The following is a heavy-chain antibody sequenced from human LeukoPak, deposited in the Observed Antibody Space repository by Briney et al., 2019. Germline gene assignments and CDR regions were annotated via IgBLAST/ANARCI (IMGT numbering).Heavy chain of an antibody. CDR3: ARDHNWVVDY. D-gene: IGHD1-1*01. Sequence: GASVKVSCKASGYTFTSYGIRWVRQAPGQGLEWMGWISTYNGDTNYAQNLQGRVTMTTDTSTSTAYMALRSLRSDDTAVYYCARDHNWVVDYWGQGTLVTVSS. J-gene: IGHJ4*02. V-gene: IGHV1-18*01. CDR1: GYTFTSYG. CDR2: ISTYNGDT.